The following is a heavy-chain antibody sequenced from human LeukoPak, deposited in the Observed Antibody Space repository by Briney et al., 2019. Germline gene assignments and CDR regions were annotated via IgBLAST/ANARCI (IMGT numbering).Heavy chain of an antibody. D-gene: IGHD1-26*01. CDR3: AKDRGIVGANWFDP. V-gene: IGHV3-11*04. Sequence: GGSLRLSCAASGFTFSDYYMSWLRQAPGKGLEGVSYISSSGSTIYYADSVKGRFTISRDNAKNSLYLQMNSLRAEDTAVYYCAKDRGIVGANWFDPWGQGTLVTVSS. CDR2: ISSSGSTI. CDR1: GFTFSDYY. J-gene: IGHJ5*02.